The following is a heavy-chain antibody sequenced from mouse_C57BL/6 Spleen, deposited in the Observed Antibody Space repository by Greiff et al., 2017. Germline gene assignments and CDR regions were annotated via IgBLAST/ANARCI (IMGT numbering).Heavy chain of an antibody. Sequence: VKLQQPGAELARPGPSVKLSCKASGYTFTSYWMHWVKQRPGQGLEWIGVIDPSDSYPNYNQKFKGKATLTVETSSSTAYMQRSSLTSEDSAVXYCAGGGSYRLWYFDVWGTGTTVTVSS. J-gene: IGHJ1*03. CDR3: AGGGSYRLWYFDV. D-gene: IGHD2-3*01. CDR1: GYTFTSYW. CDR2: IDPSDSYP. V-gene: IGHV1-59*01.